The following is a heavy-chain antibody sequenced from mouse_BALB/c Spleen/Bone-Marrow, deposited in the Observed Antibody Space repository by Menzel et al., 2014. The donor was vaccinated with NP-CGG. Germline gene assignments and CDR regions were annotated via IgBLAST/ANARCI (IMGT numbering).Heavy chain of an antibody. CDR1: GYTFSSYW. V-gene: IGHV1-9*01. CDR2: ILPGSGST. J-gene: IGHJ3*01. D-gene: IGHD2-4*01. CDR3: ARVITPTGRPWFAY. Sequence: VKLMESGAELMKPGASVKISCKATGYTFSSYWIEWVKQRPGDGLEWIGEILPGSGSTNYNEKFKGKATFTADTSSNTAYMQLSSLTSEDSAVYYCARVITPTGRPWFAYWGQGTLVTVSA.